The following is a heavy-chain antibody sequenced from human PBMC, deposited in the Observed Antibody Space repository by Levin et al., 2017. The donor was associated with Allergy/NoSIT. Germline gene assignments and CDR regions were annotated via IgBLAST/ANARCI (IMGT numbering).Heavy chain of an antibody. CDR2: IYYSGST. J-gene: IGHJ5*02. CDR3: AGGRWLRFLGPSVPYNWFDP. D-gene: IGHD5-12*01. Sequence: PSETLSLTCTVSGGSISSYYWSWIRQPPGKGLEWIGYIYYSGSTNYNPSLKSRVTISVDTSKNQFSLKLSSVTAADTAVYYCAGGRWLRFLGPSVPYNWFDPWGQGTLVTVSS. CDR1: GGSISSYY. V-gene: IGHV4-59*01.